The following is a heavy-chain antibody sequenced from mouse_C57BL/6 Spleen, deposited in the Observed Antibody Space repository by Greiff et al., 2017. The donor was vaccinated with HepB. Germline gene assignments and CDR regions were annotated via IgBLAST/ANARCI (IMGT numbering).Heavy chain of an antibody. CDR3: ARVITTVVATDFDY. V-gene: IGHV5-9*01. CDR2: ISGGGGNT. CDR1: GFTFSSYT. Sequence: EVQLVESGGGLVKPGGSLKLSCAASGFTFSSYTMSWVRQTPEKRLEWVATISGGGGNTYYPDSVKGRFTISRDNAKNTLYLQMSSLRSEDTALYYCARVITTVVATDFDYWGQGTTLTVSS. J-gene: IGHJ2*01. D-gene: IGHD1-1*01.